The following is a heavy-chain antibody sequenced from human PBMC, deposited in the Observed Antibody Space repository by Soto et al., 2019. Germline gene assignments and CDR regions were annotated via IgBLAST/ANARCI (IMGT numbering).Heavy chain of an antibody. CDR2: IYYSGST. CDR1: GGSISSGDYY. CDR3: ARASAPYNWNDGGWFDP. V-gene: IGHV4-30-4*01. Sequence: SETLSLTCTVSGGSISSGDYYWSWIRQPPGKGLEWIGYIYYSGSTYYNPSLKSRVTISVDTSKNQFSLKLSSVTAADTAVYYCARASAPYNWNDGGWFDPWGQGTLVTVSS. D-gene: IGHD1-20*01. J-gene: IGHJ5*02.